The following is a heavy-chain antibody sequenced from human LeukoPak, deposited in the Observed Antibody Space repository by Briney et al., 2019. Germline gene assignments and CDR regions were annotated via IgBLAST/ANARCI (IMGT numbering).Heavy chain of an antibody. J-gene: IGHJ3*02. Sequence: PGRSLRLSCAASGFTFSSYGMHWVRQAPGKGLEWVAVISYDGSNKYYADSVKGRFTISRDNSKNTLYLQMNSLRAEDTAVYYCAKDYYGSGRPFDIWGQGTMVTVSS. CDR1: GFTFSSYG. D-gene: IGHD3-10*01. CDR3: AKDYYGSGRPFDI. CDR2: ISYDGSNK. V-gene: IGHV3-30*18.